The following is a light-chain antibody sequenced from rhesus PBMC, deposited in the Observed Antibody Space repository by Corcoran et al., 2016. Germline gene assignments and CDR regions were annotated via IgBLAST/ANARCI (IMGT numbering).Light chain of an antibody. CDR1: QGISSW. CDR2: KAA. CDR3: QQINRAQLT. J-gene: IGKJ4*01. Sequence: DIQMTQSPSSLSASVVDRVTITCRASQGISSWLAWYQQKPGKTLKVLIYKAASLQSGVTSRFSGSGSGTDFTINIRSLQPEDVATYYCQQINRAQLTFGGGTKVEIE. V-gene: IGKV1-21*01.